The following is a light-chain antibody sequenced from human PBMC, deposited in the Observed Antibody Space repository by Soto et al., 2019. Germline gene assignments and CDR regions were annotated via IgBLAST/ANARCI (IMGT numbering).Light chain of an antibody. J-gene: IGKJ4*01. V-gene: IGKV4-1*01. CDR3: QQYYSTPLT. CDR2: WAS. Sequence: DIVMTQSPDSLAVSLGERATINCKSSQTVLYNSNNKNCLAWYRQKPGQPPELLVYWASTRESGVPDRFSGSGSVTDFTLAISSLQAEDVAVYYCQQYYSTPLTFGGGTKVEIK. CDR1: QTVLYNSNNKNC.